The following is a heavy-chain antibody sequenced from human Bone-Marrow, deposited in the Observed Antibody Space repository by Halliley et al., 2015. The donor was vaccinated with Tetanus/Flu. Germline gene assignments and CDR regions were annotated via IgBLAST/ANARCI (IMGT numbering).Heavy chain of an antibody. V-gene: IGHV1-18*01. Sequence: WMGWISALNGNTHYAQKLQGRVTMTTATSTSTAYMELSSLTSDDTGVYYCARDRSGYKYGSHWGQGTLVTVSS. J-gene: IGHJ4*02. CDR3: ARDRSGYKYGSH. D-gene: IGHD5-18*01. CDR2: ISALNGNT.